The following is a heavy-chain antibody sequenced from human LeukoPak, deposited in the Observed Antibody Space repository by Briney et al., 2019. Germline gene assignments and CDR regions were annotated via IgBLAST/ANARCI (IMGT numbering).Heavy chain of an antibody. D-gene: IGHD6-19*01. Sequence: GGSLRLSCAASGFTFSSYWMSWVRQAPGKGLEWVADIKEDGSEKYYVDSVKGRFTISRDSAKNSLYLQMNSLRDEDTAVYYCAKGGWYFDYWGQGTLVTVSS. CDR2: IKEDGSEK. CDR3: AKGGWYFDY. J-gene: IGHJ4*02. V-gene: IGHV3-7*01. CDR1: GFTFSSYW.